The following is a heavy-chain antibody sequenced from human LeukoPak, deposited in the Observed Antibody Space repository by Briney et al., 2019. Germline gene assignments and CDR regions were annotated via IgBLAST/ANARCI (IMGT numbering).Heavy chain of an antibody. J-gene: IGHJ3*02. D-gene: IGHD3-22*01. CDR2: ISAYNGNT. V-gene: IGHV1-18*01. Sequence: ASVKVSCKASGYTFTSYGISWVRQAPGQGLEWMGWISAYNGNTNYAQKLQGRVTMTTDTSTSTAYMELRSLRSDGTAVYYCARPSSPQKWLSDSDAFDIWGQGTMVTVSS. CDR1: GYTFTSYG. CDR3: ARPSSPQKWLSDSDAFDI.